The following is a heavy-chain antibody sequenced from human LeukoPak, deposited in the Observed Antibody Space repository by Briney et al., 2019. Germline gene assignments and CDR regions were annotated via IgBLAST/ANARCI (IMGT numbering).Heavy chain of an antibody. CDR3: AKRVGATLSFYYYGMDV. J-gene: IGHJ6*02. CDR1: GFTFSSYA. CDR2: ISGSGGST. D-gene: IGHD1-26*01. V-gene: IGHV3-23*01. Sequence: GGSLRLSCAASGFTFSSYAMSWVRQAPGKGLEWVSAISGSGGSTYYADSVKGRFTISRDNSKNTLYLQMNSLRAEDTAVYYCAKRVGATLSFYYYGMDVWGQGTTVTVS.